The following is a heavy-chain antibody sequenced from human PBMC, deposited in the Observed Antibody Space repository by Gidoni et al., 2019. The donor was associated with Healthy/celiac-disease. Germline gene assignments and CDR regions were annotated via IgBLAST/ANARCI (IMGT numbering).Heavy chain of an antibody. D-gene: IGHD2-15*01. CDR2: IYYSGST. CDR1: GGSISSYY. Sequence: QVQLQESGPGLVKPSETLSLTCTVSGGSISSYYWSWLRQPPGKGLEWIGYIYYSGSTNYNPSLKSRVTISVDTSKNQFSLKLSSVTAADTAVYYCARHGGYCSGGSCYYWYFDLWGRGTLVTVSS. V-gene: IGHV4-59*08. CDR3: ARHGGYCSGGSCYYWYFDL. J-gene: IGHJ2*01.